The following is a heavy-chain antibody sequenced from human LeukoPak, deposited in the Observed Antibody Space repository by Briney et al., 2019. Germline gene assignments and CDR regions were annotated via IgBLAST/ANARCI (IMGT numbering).Heavy chain of an antibody. Sequence: GGSLRLSCAASGFTFSSYWMHWVRQAPGKGLVWVSRINSDGSSTSYADSVKGRFTISRDNAKNTLYLQMNSLRAEDTAVYYCARAHPAGSKFDYWGQGTLVTVSS. CDR1: GFTFSSYW. CDR2: INSDGSST. V-gene: IGHV3-74*01. CDR3: ARAHPAGSKFDY. J-gene: IGHJ4*02. D-gene: IGHD2-2*01.